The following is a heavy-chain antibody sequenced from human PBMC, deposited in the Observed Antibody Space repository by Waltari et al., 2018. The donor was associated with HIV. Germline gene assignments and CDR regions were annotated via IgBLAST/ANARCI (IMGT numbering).Heavy chain of an antibody. V-gene: IGHV3-7*01. Sequence: EVLLVESGGGLVQPGGSLRLSCTASGFMFTSYWMSGVRQAPGKGLGGGANIKQDGSEKYYVDSVKGRFTISRDNAKNSLYLQMNSLRAEDTAMYYCATSRTFDYWGQGTLVTVSS. J-gene: IGHJ4*02. D-gene: IGHD2-2*01. CDR2: IKQDGSEK. CDR1: GFMFTSYW. CDR3: ATSRTFDY.